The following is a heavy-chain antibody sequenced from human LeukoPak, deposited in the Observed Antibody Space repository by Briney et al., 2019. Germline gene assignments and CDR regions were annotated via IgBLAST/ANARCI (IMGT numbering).Heavy chain of an antibody. D-gene: IGHD2-15*01. CDR3: ARRLLGYCSGGSCYSGYFQH. J-gene: IGHJ1*01. CDR1: GGSFSGYY. CDR2: INHSGST. Sequence: SETLSLTCAVYGGSFSGYYWSWIRQPPGKGLEWIGEINHSGSTNSNPSLKSRVTISVDTSKNQFSLKLSSVTAADTAMYYCARRLLGYCSGGSCYSGYFQHWGQGTLATVSS. V-gene: IGHV4-34*01.